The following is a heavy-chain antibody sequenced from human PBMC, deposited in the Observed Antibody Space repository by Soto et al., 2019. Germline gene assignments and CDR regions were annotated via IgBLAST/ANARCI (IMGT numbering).Heavy chain of an antibody. CDR2: INAGNGKT. V-gene: IGHV1-3*01. Sequence: QVQLVQSGAEVKKPGASVKVSCKASGYTFTSYAMHWVRQAPGQRLEWMGWINAGNGKTKYSQKFQGRVTITRDTSASTAYMELSSLRSEDTAVYYSARSSVVVTAADYWGQGTLVTVSS. CDR1: GYTFTSYA. J-gene: IGHJ4*02. CDR3: ARSSVVVTAADY. D-gene: IGHD2-21*02.